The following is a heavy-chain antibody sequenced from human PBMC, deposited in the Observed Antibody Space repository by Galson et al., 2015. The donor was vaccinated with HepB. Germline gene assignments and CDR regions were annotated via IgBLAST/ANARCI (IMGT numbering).Heavy chain of an antibody. CDR3: ARVGRVSAAAGL. Sequence: LTCTVSGGSISSSSYYWGWIRQPPGKGLEWIGSIYYSGSTYYNPSLKSRVTISVDTSKNQFSLKLSSVTAADTAVYYCARVGRVSAAAGLWGQGTLVTVSS. CDR2: IYYSGST. CDR1: GGSISSSSYY. D-gene: IGHD6-13*01. V-gene: IGHV4-39*07. J-gene: IGHJ4*02.